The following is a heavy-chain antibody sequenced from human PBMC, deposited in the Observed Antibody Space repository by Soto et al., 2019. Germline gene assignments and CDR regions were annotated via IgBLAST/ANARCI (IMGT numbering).Heavy chain of an antibody. J-gene: IGHJ6*02. CDR1: GGTFSSYA. D-gene: IGHD5-18*01. Sequence: AVKVSCKASGGTFSSYAISWVRQAPGQGLEWMGGIIPIFGTANYAQEFQGRVTITADESTSTAYMELSSLRSEDTAVYYCAGRGSWDTAMVTAYYYYGMDVWGQGTTVTVSS. V-gene: IGHV1-69*13. CDR3: AGRGSWDTAMVTAYYYYGMDV. CDR2: IIPIFGTA.